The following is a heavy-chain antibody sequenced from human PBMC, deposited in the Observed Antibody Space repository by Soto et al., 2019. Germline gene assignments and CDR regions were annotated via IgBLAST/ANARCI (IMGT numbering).Heavy chain of an antibody. V-gene: IGHV3-33*01. CDR2: IWYDGGKQ. D-gene: IGHD3-3*01. CDR1: GFTFSSYG. CDR3: ARDGVSLFLIPSELDY. J-gene: IGHJ4*02. Sequence: QVQLVESGGGVVQPGRALRLSCAASGFTFSSYGMHWVRQAPGKGLEWVALIWYDGGKQYYADSVKGRFTISRDNSKNTLFLEMNSLRPEDTAVYYCARDGVSLFLIPSELDYWGQGTLVTVSS.